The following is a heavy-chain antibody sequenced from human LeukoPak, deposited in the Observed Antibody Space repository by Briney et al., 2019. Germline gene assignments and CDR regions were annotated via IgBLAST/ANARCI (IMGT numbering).Heavy chain of an antibody. V-gene: IGHV3-74*01. J-gene: IGHJ6*02. CDR1: GFTFSSYW. CDR3: ERDQVVPAAMLGYYYYYGMDV. CDR2: INSDGSST. Sequence: GGSLRLSCAASGFTFSSYWMHWVRQAPGKGLVWVSRINSDGSSTSYADPVKGRFTISRDNAKNTLYLQMNSLRAEDTAVYYCERDQVVPAAMLGYYYYYGMDVWGQGTTVTVSS. D-gene: IGHD2-2*01.